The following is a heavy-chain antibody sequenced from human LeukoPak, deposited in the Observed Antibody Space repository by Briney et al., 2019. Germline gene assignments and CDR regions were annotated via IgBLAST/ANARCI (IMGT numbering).Heavy chain of an antibody. D-gene: IGHD5-24*01. J-gene: IGHJ4*02. V-gene: IGHV3-74*01. Sequence: PGGSLRLSCAASGFTFSSYWMHWVRQAPGKGLVWVSRINSAGSSTSYAGSVKGRFTISRDNAKNTLYLQMSSLRAEDTAVYYCARDGDGYNDFDYWGQGTLVTVSS. CDR2: INSAGSST. CDR3: ARDGDGYNDFDY. CDR1: GFTFSSYW.